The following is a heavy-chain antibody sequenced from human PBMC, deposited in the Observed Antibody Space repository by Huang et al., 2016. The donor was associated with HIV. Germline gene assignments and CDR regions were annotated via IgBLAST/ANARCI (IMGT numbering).Heavy chain of an antibody. J-gene: IGHJ6*03. Sequence: QVQLVESGGGVVQPGRSLRLSCAASGFTFSNSAMHWVRQAPGKGLEWVAVRSYEGSNKYYTDSVKGRFTISRDNSKNALYLQMNSLRAEDTAVYYCARRAVAGIYYYYYMDVWGKGTTVTVSS. D-gene: IGHD6-19*01. CDR1: GFTFSNSA. CDR2: RSYEGSNK. V-gene: IGHV3-30-3*01. CDR3: ARRAVAGIYYYYYMDV.